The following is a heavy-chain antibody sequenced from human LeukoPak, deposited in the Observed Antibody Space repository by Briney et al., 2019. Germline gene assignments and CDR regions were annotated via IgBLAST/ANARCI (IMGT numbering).Heavy chain of an antibody. Sequence: GRSLRLSCAASGFTFRSCAMHWVRQAPGKGLEWVAVISYDGINKNNADSVKGRFTISRDNSKNTVYLQMNSLRAEDTAVYYCARGSRYESGGYYYFDYWGQGTLVTVSS. CDR3: ARGSRYESGGYYYFDY. CDR2: ISYDGINK. V-gene: IGHV3-30*04. D-gene: IGHD3-22*01. CDR1: GFTFRSCA. J-gene: IGHJ4*02.